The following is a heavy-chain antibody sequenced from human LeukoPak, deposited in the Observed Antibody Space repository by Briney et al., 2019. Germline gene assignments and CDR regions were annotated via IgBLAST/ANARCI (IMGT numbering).Heavy chain of an antibody. Sequence: SETLSLTCAVYGGSFSGYYWSWIRQPPGKGLEWIGEINHSGSTNYNPSLKSRVTISVDTSKNQFSLKLSSVTAADTAVYYCARGPLSITIFGVVPPRFDLWGQGTLVTVSS. CDR2: INHSGST. J-gene: IGHJ5*02. CDR3: ARGPLSITIFGVVPPRFDL. D-gene: IGHD3-3*01. CDR1: GGSFSGYY. V-gene: IGHV4-34*01.